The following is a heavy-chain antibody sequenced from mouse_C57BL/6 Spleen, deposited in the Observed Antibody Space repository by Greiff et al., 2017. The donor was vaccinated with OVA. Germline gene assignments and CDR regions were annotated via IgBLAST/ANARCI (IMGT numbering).Heavy chain of an antibody. V-gene: IGHV1-81*01. Sequence: QVQLKESGAELARPGASVKLSCKASGYTFTSYGISWVKQRTGQGLEWIGEIYPRSGNTYYNEKFKGKATLTADKSSSTAYMELRSLTSEDSAVYFCARWAKVDSSGYFDYWGQGTTLTVSS. CDR3: ARWAKVDSSGYFDY. J-gene: IGHJ2*01. D-gene: IGHD3-2*02. CDR2: IYPRSGNT. CDR1: GYTFTSYG.